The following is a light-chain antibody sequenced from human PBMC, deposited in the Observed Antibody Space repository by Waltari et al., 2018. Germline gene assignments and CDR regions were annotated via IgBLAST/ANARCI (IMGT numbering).Light chain of an antibody. J-gene: IGKJ5*01. CDR2: GAS. Sequence: EIVLTQSPGTLSSSPGARATLPCRASQSVRRSYLAWYQQKPGPAPRLLSYGASSRATGIPDRFSGSGSGTDFTLTISRLEPEDFAVYYCQQYGSSPPITFGQGTRLEIK. CDR1: QSVRRSY. CDR3: QQYGSSPPIT. V-gene: IGKV3-20*01.